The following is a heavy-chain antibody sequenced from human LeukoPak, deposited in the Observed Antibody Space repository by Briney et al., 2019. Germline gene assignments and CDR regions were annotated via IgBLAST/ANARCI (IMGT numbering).Heavy chain of an antibody. CDR1: GFTFSSYE. Sequence: PGGSLTLSCAASGFTFSSYEMNWVRQAPGKGLEGGSYISSSCSTIYYADSVKGRFTSHSDNPNHSLYLQMNSLRAEDTAVYYCARDLRKTMVRGVDMDVWGKGTTVTVSS. J-gene: IGHJ6*03. D-gene: IGHD3-10*01. CDR2: ISSSCSTI. CDR3: ARDLRKTMVRGVDMDV. V-gene: IGHV3-48*03.